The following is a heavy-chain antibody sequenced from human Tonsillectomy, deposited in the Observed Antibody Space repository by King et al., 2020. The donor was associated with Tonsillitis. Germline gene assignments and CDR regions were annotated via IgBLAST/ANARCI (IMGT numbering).Heavy chain of an antibody. D-gene: IGHD1-20*01. V-gene: IGHV2-5*01. CDR2: LYWNDDK. CDR3: AHRHPAEYNWAYGTFDI. Sequence: TLKESGPTLVKPTQTLTLTCTFSGFSLTTTGVGVGWIRQPPGKALEWLALLYWNDDKRYRPSLNSRLTITRDTSKNQVVLTMINVDPVDTGTYYCAHRHPAEYNWAYGTFDIWGQGTMVTVSS. CDR1: GFSLTTTGVG. J-gene: IGHJ3*02.